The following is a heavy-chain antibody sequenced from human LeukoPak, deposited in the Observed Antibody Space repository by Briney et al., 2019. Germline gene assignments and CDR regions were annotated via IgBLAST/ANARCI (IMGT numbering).Heavy chain of an antibody. CDR1: GFTFSSYA. Sequence: GGSLRLFCAASGFTFSSYAMSWVRQAPGKGLEWVSAISGSGGSTYYADSVKGRFTISRDNSKNTLYLQMNSLRAEDTAVYYCAKDPPVLRYFFPTGLNSQNDFDYWGQGTLVTVSS. CDR2: ISGSGGST. J-gene: IGHJ4*02. CDR3: AKDPPVLRYFFPTGLNSQNDFDY. V-gene: IGHV3-23*01. D-gene: IGHD3-9*01.